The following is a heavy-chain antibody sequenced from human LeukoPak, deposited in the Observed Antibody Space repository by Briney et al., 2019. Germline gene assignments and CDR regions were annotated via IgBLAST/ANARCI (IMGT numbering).Heavy chain of an antibody. CDR1: GGSISSYY. J-gene: IGHJ4*02. CDR2: IYYSGST. Sequence: PSETLSLTCTVSGGSISSYYWSWIRQPPGKGPEWIGYIYYSGSTNYNPSLKSRVTISVDTSKNQFSLKLSSVTAADTAVYYCARGRGVITFGYDYWGQGTLVTVSS. D-gene: IGHD3-16*01. CDR3: ARGRGVITFGYDY. V-gene: IGHV4-59*12.